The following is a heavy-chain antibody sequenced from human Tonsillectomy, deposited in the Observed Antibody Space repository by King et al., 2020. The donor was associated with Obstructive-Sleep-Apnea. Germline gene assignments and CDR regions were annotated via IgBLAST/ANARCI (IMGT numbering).Heavy chain of an antibody. CDR3: ARAHSSGLSMTRDWFDP. CDR1: GFTVSRNY. Sequence: VQLVESGGGLVQPGGSLRLSCAASGFTVSRNYMSWVRQAPGKGLEWVSVIYSGGSTYYADSVKGRFTISRDNSKNTLYLQMNSLRAEDTAVYYCARAHSSGLSMTRDWFDPWGQGTLVTVSS. V-gene: IGHV3-66*01. J-gene: IGHJ5*02. CDR2: IYSGGST. D-gene: IGHD6-19*01.